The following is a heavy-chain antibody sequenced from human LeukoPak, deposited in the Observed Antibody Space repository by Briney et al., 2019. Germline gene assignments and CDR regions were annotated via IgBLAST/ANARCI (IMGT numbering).Heavy chain of an antibody. CDR2: IYYSGSA. CDR1: GDSVTTYY. V-gene: IGHV4-59*02. Sequence: SETLSLACTVSGDSVTTYYWSWIRQPPGKGLEWLGYIYYSGSATYNPSLKSRVTISVDTSKNQFSLKLSSVTAADTAVYYCARDGSNWSNDYYHGVDVWGQGTTVTVSS. J-gene: IGHJ6*02. CDR3: ARDGSNWSNDYYHGVDV. D-gene: IGHD4-11*01.